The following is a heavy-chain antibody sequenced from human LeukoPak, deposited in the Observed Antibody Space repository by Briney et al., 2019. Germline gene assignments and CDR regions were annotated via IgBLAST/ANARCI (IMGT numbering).Heavy chain of an antibody. CDR3: AKKSVAAIPPLY. D-gene: IGHD2-21*02. Sequence: PGGSLRLSCAASGFTVSSNYMSWVRQAPGKGLEWVSGITGSGGSTYYADSVKGRFTISRDNSKNTLYLQMNSLRAEDTAIYYCAKKSVAAIPPLYWGQGTLVTVSS. V-gene: IGHV3-23*01. CDR2: ITGSGGST. J-gene: IGHJ4*02. CDR1: GFTVSSNY.